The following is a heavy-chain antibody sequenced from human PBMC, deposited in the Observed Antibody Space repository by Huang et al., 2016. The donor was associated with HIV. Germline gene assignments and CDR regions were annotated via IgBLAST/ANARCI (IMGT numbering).Heavy chain of an antibody. J-gene: IGHJ4*02. V-gene: IGHV3-9*01. CDR1: GFAFSQYA. CDR3: VIMDDYFDY. D-gene: IGHD2-8*01. Sequence: VQLVESGGGLVQPGWSLRLSCADSGFAFSQYAVHWVRQSPGKGLEWGSGMGGNRGDIAYAASVRGRFVNSRDNAKKSLYLKMNGLRLEDTALYFCVIMDDYFDYWGQGVLVGVSS. CDR2: MGGNRGDI.